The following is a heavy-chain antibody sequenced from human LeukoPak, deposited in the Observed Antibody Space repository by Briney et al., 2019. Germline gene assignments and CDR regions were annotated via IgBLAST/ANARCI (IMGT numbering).Heavy chain of an antibody. CDR1: GGSISSYY. CDR2: IYYSGST. CDR3: ARDHSDDAFDI. Sequence: SETLSLTCTVSGGSISSYYWSWIRQPPGKRLEWIGYIYYSGSTNYNPSLKSRVTTSVDTSKNQFSLKLSSVTAADTAVYYCARDHSDDAFDIWGQGTMVTVSS. J-gene: IGHJ3*02. V-gene: IGHV4-59*01.